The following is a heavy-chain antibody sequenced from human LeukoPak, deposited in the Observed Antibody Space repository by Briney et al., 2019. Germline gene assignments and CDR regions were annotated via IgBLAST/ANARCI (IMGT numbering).Heavy chain of an antibody. Sequence: ASVKVYCKASGYTFTSYGISWVRQAPGQGLEWMGWISAYNGNTNYAQKLQGRVTMTTVTSTSTAYMELRSLRSDDTAVYYCARGGYYDFWRRRDIYYYGMDVWGQGTTVTVSS. CDR1: GYTFTSYG. D-gene: IGHD3-3*01. J-gene: IGHJ6*02. V-gene: IGHV1-18*01. CDR2: ISAYNGNT. CDR3: ARGGYYDFWRRRDIYYYGMDV.